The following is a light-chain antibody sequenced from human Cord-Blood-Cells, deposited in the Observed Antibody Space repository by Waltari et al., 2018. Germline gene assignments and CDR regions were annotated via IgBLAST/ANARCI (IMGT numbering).Light chain of an antibody. Sequence: QSALTQPASVSGSPGQSITISCTGTSSAVGRYNLVSWYQQHPGKAPKLIIYEGSKRPSGVSNRFSGSKSGNTASLTISGLQAEDEADYYCCSYAGSSTWVFGGGTKLTVL. CDR2: EGS. CDR3: CSYAGSSTWV. CDR1: SSAVGRYNL. J-gene: IGLJ3*02. V-gene: IGLV2-23*01.